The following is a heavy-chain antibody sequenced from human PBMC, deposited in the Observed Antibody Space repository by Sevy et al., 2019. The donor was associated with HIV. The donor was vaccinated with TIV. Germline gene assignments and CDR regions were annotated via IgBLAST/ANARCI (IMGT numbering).Heavy chain of an antibody. CDR1: GFTFSDHY. D-gene: IGHD6-13*01. V-gene: IGHV3-72*01. J-gene: IGHJ4*02. CDR2: TRNKADSYTT. CDR3: ATHAGIAAAGRVFDY. Sequence: GGSLRLSCAASGFTFSDHYMEWVRQAPGKGLEWVGRTRNKADSYTTDYAASLKGRFTISRDDSKSSLYLLMNSLKTEDTAVYYCATHAGIAAAGRVFDYWGQGTLVTVSS.